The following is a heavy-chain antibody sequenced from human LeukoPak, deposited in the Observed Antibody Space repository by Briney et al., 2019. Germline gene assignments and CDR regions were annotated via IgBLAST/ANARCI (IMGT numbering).Heavy chain of an antibody. D-gene: IGHD6-19*01. V-gene: IGHV1-3*01. CDR3: ARDSDTSDWAWVY. CDR1: GDAFNDYSKYT. Sequence: ASVKVSCKASGDAFNDYSKYTIHWGRQAPGQRLEWMGWINAGFGETRYSQKFQGRVTFTADTSANTVYMELNSLISEDTAVYYCARDSDTSDWAWVYWGQGTLVTVSS. J-gene: IGHJ4*02. CDR2: INAGFGET.